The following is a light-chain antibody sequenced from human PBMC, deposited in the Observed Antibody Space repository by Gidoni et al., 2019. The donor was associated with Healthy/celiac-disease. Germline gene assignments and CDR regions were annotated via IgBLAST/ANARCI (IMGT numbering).Light chain of an antibody. CDR1: QGISSY. J-gene: IGKJ4*01. CDR2: AAS. CDR3: QQYYSYLLT. Sequence: AIRMTQSPSSFSASTGDRVTITCRASQGISSYLAWYQQKPGKAPKLLIYAASTLQSGVPSRFSGSGSGTDFTLTISCLQSDDFATYYCQQYYSYLLTFGGGTKVEIK. V-gene: IGKV1-8*01.